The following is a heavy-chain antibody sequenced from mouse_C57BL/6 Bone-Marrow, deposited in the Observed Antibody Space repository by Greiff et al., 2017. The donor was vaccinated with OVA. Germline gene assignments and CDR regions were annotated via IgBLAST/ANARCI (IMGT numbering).Heavy chain of an antibody. CDR2: ISSGGSYT. CDR1: GFTFSSYG. Sequence: DVQLVESGGDLVKPGGSLKLSCAASGFTFSSYGMSWVRQTPDKRLEWVATISSGGSYTYYPDSVKGRFTISRDNAKNTLYLQMSSLKSEDTAMYYCARRGPITAVACDDWGQGTTLTVST. CDR3: ARRGPITAVACDD. J-gene: IGHJ2*01. V-gene: IGHV5-6*01. D-gene: IGHD1-1*01.